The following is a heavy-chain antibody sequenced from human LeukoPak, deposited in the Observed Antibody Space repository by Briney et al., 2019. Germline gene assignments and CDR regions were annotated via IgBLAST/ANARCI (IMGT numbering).Heavy chain of an antibody. CDR3: AKDRSYYDSSGYRFDY. J-gene: IGHJ4*02. D-gene: IGHD3-22*01. Sequence: GGSQRLSCAASGFTFSSYAMSWVRQAPGKGLEWVSAISGSGGSTYYADSVKGRFTISRDNSKNTLYLQMNSLRAEDTAVYYCAKDRSYYDSSGYRFDYWGQGTLVTVSS. CDR2: ISGSGGST. V-gene: IGHV3-23*01. CDR1: GFTFSSYA.